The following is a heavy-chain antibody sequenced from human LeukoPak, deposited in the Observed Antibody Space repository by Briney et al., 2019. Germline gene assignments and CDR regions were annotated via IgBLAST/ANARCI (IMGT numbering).Heavy chain of an antibody. J-gene: IGHJ6*02. CDR1: GGSFSGYY. Sequence: PSETLSLTCAVSGGSFSGYYWSWIRQPPGKGLEWIGEINHSGSTNYNPSLKSQVTISVDTSKNQFSLKLSSVTAADTAVYYCARDHIVVVPAAGYYYYGMDVWGQGTTVTVSS. CDR3: ARDHIVVVPAAGYYYYGMDV. CDR2: INHSGST. D-gene: IGHD2-2*01. V-gene: IGHV4-34*01.